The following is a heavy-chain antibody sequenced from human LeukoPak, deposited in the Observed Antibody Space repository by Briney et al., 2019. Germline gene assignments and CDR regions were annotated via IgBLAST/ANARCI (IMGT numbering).Heavy chain of an antibody. CDR3: AKEGGSGSFDH. J-gene: IGHJ4*02. CDR1: GFTFDDYA. V-gene: IGHV3-9*03. Sequence: PGGSLRLSCAASGFTFDDYAMHWVRQAPGKGLEWVSGISWNSGSIGYADSVKGRFTISRDNAKNSLYLQMNSLRAEDMALYYCAKEGGSGSFDHWGQGTLVTVSS. D-gene: IGHD3-10*01. CDR2: ISWNSGSI.